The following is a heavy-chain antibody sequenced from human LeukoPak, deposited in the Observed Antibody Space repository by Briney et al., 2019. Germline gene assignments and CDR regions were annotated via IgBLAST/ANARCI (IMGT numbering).Heavy chain of an antibody. Sequence: PGRSLRLSCAASGFTLNSYGLHWVRQAPGKGLEWVAVISYDGSNKYYADSVKGRFTISRDNSKNTLYLQMNSLRPEDTAVYYCAKNSGYGAKFPFDYWGQGTLVTVSS. J-gene: IGHJ4*02. CDR3: AKNSGYGAKFPFDY. CDR1: GFTLNSYG. D-gene: IGHD5-12*01. CDR2: ISYDGSNK. V-gene: IGHV3-30*18.